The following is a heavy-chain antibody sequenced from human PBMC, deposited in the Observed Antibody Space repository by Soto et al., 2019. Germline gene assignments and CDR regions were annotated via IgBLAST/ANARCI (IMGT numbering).Heavy chain of an antibody. J-gene: IGHJ4*02. Sequence: GGSLRLSCAASGFTFSSDGMHWVRQAPGKGLEWVAVISYDGSKKYYADSVKGRFTISRDNPKNTLYLEMNSLRAEDTAVYYCAKEAMDWGVIGEYWGQGTLVTVSS. CDR2: ISYDGSKK. D-gene: IGHD3-10*01. CDR1: GFTFSSDG. V-gene: IGHV3-30*18. CDR3: AKEAMDWGVIGEY.